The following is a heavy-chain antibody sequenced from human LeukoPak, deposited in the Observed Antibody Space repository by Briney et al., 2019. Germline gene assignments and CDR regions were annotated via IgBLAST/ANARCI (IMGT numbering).Heavy chain of an antibody. D-gene: IGHD1-26*01. CDR3: SRESGAFSPFGY. V-gene: IGHV4-4*02. CDR2: ISLSGVT. J-gene: IGHJ4*02. CDR1: GGSISSTNW. Sequence: SETLSLTCGVSGGSISSTNWWSWVRQPPGQGLEWIGEISLSGVTNYNPSLKGRVTMSLDRSKNHLSLTLTSVTAADTAVYYCSRESGAFSPFGYWGRGTLVTVSS.